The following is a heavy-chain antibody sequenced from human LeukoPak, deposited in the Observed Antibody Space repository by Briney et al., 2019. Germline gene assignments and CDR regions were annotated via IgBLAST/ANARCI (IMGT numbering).Heavy chain of an antibody. D-gene: IGHD2-21*02. CDR2: ISSSSSTI. J-gene: IGHJ4*02. CDR1: GFTFSSYS. Sequence: GGSLRLSCAASGFTFSSYSMNWVRQAPGKGLEWVSYISSSSSTIYYADSVKGRFTISRDISKNTLYLQMNSLTAEDTAVYYCARDRRGAVTATSDSYYFDYWGQGTLVTVSS. CDR3: ARDRRGAVTATSDSYYFDY. V-gene: IGHV3-48*01.